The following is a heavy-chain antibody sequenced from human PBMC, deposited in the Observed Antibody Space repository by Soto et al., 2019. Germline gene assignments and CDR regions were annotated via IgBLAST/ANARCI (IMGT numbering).Heavy chain of an antibody. J-gene: IGHJ6*02. CDR1: GGSISSYY. CDR2: IYYSGST. D-gene: IGHD6-13*01. V-gene: IGHV4-59*01. CDR3: ASSNIAAAGFYYYALDV. Sequence: QVQLQESGPGLVKPSETLSLTCTVSGGSISSYYWSWIRQPPGKGLEWIGYIYYSGSTNYNPSLKSRVPISVDTSKNQSSLKLISVTAADTAVYYCASSNIAAAGFYYYALDVWGRGTTVTVSS.